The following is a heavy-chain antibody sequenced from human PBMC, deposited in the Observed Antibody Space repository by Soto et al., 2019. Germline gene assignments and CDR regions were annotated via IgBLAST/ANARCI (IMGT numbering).Heavy chain of an antibody. D-gene: IGHD5-12*01. CDR3: VRYGRIIGPSIVATTSPAGVVY. CDR1: GYTFATYY. CDR2: INPSGGTT. Sequence: ASVKVSCKASGYTFATYYMHWVRQAPGQGLEWMGIINPSGGTTNFAQKFQGRVTMTRDTSTSTVYMELSSLRSEDTAVYYCVRYGRIIGPSIVATTSPAGVVYWGQGALVTVSS. J-gene: IGHJ4*02. V-gene: IGHV1-46*03.